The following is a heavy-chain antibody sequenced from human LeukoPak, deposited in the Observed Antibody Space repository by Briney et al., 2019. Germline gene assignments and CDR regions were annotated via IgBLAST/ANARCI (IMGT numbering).Heavy chain of an antibody. CDR3: ARDDSSLSDY. D-gene: IGHD6-13*01. CDR1: GYIFFSFG. Sequence: ASVKVSCKASGYIFFSFGISWVRQAPGQGLEWMGWISGDTGNTNYAQKLQGRVTMTTDTSTSTAYMGLRSLRSDDTAVYYCARDDSSLSDYWGQGTLVTVSS. CDR2: ISGDTGNT. J-gene: IGHJ4*02. V-gene: IGHV1-18*01.